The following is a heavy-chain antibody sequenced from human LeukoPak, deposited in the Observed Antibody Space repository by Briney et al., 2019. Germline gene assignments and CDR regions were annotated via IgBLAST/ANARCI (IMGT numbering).Heavy chain of an antibody. CDR2: INPDSGGT. J-gene: IGHJ4*02. D-gene: IGHD5-12*01. Sequence: ASVKVSCKASGYTFIDQYMHWVRQAPGQGLEYMGWINPDSGGTYYVQKFQGRVTMTRDTSISAAYMELSRLRSDDTAVYYCARDSGYDMNWGQGTLVTVSS. CDR3: ARDSGYDMN. CDR1: GYTFIDQY. V-gene: IGHV1-2*02.